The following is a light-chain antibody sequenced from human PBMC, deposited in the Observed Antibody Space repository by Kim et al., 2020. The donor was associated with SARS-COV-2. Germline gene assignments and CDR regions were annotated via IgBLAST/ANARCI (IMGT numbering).Light chain of an antibody. CDR2: KAS. CDR3: QQYNSYPFT. CDR1: QTISNW. V-gene: IGKV1-5*03. Sequence: DIQMTQSPSTLSASVGHRVTITCRASQTISNWLAWYQQRPGKAPNLLISKASSLQSGVPSRFSGSGSGTEFTLTISSLQPVDSATYYCQQYNSYPFTFGQWTKLEI. J-gene: IGKJ2*01.